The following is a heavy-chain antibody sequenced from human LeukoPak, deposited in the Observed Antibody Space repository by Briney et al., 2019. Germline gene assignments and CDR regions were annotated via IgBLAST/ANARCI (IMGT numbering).Heavy chain of an antibody. V-gene: IGHV3-30*04. Sequence: GSLRLSCAASGLTFSGYAFHWVRQAPGKGLEWVAVISYDGSHKFYADSVKARFTISRDNAKNSLYLQMNSLRAEDTAVYYCARDCSGGSCHNWFDPWGQGTLVTVSS. CDR3: ARDCSGGSCHNWFDP. D-gene: IGHD2-15*01. CDR1: GLTFSGYA. CDR2: ISYDGSHK. J-gene: IGHJ5*02.